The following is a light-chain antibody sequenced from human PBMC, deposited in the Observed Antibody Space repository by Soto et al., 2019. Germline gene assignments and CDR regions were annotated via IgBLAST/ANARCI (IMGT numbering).Light chain of an antibody. V-gene: IGKV3-20*01. CDR1: QSVSSSY. CDR3: QHYGSPTGP. Sequence: EIVLTQSPGTLSLSPGERATLSCRASQSVSSSYLAWYQQKPGQAPRLLIYGASSRATGIPDRFSGSRSGTDFTLTISRLEPEDFAVYYCQHYGSPTGPFGQGTKVEIK. J-gene: IGKJ1*01. CDR2: GAS.